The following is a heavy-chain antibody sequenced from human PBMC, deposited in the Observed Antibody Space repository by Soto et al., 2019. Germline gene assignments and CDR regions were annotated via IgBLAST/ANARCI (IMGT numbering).Heavy chain of an antibody. CDR2: ISWNSGSI. CDR1: GFTFDDYA. J-gene: IGHJ4*02. V-gene: IGHV3-9*01. Sequence: SLRLSCAASGFTFDDYAMHWVRQAPGKGLEWVSGISWNSGSIGYADSVKGRFTISRDNSKNTLYLQMNSLRAEDTAVYYCAKGRDYAVFDYWGQGTLVTVSS. CDR3: AKGRDYAVFDY. D-gene: IGHD4-17*01.